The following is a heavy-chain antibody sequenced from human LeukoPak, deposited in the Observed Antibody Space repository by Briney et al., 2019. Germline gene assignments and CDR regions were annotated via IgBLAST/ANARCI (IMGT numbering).Heavy chain of an antibody. CDR1: GFTFSGYW. CDR3: ARTFAAAHIDY. Sequence: GGSLRLSCAASGFTFSGYWMHWVRQAPGKGLVWVSRIKSDGSSTTYADSVKGRFTISRDNAKNTLYLKMNSLRAEDTAVYYCARTFAAAHIDYWGQGTLVTVSS. CDR2: IKSDGSST. J-gene: IGHJ4*02. V-gene: IGHV3-74*01. D-gene: IGHD2-15*01.